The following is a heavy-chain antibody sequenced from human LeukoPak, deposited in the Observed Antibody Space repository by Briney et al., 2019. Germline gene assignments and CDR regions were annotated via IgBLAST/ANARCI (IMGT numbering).Heavy chain of an antibody. CDR2: IYSGGST. V-gene: IGHV3-53*01. J-gene: IGHJ4*02. CDR3: AKHVRTNVWFFDS. Sequence: GGSLRLSCAASGFTVSSNYMSWVRQAPGKGLEWVSVIYSGGSTYYADSVTGRFTISRDNSKNTLYLQMNSLKAEDTAVYYCAKHVRTNVWFFDSWGQGTLVTVSS. D-gene: IGHD3-9*01. CDR1: GFTVSSNY.